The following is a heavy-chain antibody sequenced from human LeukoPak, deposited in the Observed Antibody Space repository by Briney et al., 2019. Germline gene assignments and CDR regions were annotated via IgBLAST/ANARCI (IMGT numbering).Heavy chain of an antibody. J-gene: IGHJ4*02. D-gene: IGHD4-11*01. CDR2: INTGGSST. V-gene: IGHV3-74*01. CDR3: ARSNQADDY. CDR1: GFTFSSYW. Sequence: GGSLRLSCAASGFTFSSYWMHCVRQVPGKGLVWVSRINTGGSSTTYADSVKGRFTISRDNAKNTLYLQMNSLRAEDTAVYYCARSNQADDYWGQGTLGTVS.